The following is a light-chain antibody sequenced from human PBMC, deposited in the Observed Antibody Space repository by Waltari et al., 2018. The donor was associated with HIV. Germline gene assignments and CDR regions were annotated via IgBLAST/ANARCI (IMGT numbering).Light chain of an antibody. CDR2: GHN. J-gene: IGLJ1*01. V-gene: IGLV1-44*01. Sequence: QSVMSHPPSASGTPGQTVTISCSGRFSNLGANTVNWYQQIPGTAPRLLIDGHNQRPSGVPDRFSGSRSGTSASLTIGGLQSEDEADYYCSAWDDSLRATVFGTGTRVTVL. CDR1: FSNLGANT. CDR3: SAWDDSLRATV.